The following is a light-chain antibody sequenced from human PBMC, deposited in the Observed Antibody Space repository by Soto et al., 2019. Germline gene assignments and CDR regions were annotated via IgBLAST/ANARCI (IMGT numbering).Light chain of an antibody. CDR2: AAS. J-gene: IGKJ4*01. CDR3: HKYNHAPT. Sequence: DIQMTQSPSSLSASVGDRVTITCRASQGVSNYLAWYQQKPGKVPELLIYAASTLQSGVPSRFSGSGSGTESILTSSRLQPEDVATYYCHKYNHAPTFGGGTKVEIK. V-gene: IGKV1-27*01. CDR1: QGVSNY.